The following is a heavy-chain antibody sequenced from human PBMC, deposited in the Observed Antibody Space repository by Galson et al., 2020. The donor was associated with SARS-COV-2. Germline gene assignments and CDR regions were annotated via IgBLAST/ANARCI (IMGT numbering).Heavy chain of an antibody. V-gene: IGHV3-9*01. Sequence: GGSLRLSCAASGFGFDGYAMHWVRQVPGKGLEWVSGISWDSSRIDYADSVKGRFSISRDNAKNSLYLQMNSLRAEDTALYYCARALHCKSGVWYDTYYYGVDVWGQGTTVTVSS. CDR2: ISWDSSRI. CDR1: GFGFDGYA. J-gene: IGHJ6*02. CDR3: ARALHCKSGVWYDTYYYGVDV. D-gene: IGHD2-8*01.